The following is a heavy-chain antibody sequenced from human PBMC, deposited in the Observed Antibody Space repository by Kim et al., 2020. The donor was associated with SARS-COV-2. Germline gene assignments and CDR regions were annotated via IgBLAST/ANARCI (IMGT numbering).Heavy chain of an antibody. CDR3: ARQIYSSAWYSRYYFDY. V-gene: IGHV4-39*01. Sequence: SETLSLTCTVSGGSITSSSYYWGWIRQPPGKGLEWIGNIYYSGSTYYNPSLKSRVTISVDTSKNQFSLKLTSVTAADTAVYYCARQIYSSAWYSRYYFDYGGQGTLVTVSS. J-gene: IGHJ4*02. CDR1: GGSITSSSYY. D-gene: IGHD6-19*01. CDR2: IYYSGST.